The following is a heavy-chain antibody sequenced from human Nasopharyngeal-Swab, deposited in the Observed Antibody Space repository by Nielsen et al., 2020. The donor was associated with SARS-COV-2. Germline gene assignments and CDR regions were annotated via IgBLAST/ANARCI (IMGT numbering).Heavy chain of an antibody. Sequence: LKISCAASGFTFDDYAMHWVRQAPGKGLEWVSGISWNSGSIGYADSVKGRFTISRDNAKNSLYLQMSSLRAEDTALYYCAKESVYGDYVHGAFDIWGQGTMVTVSS. CDR3: AKESVYGDYVHGAFDI. D-gene: IGHD4-17*01. CDR2: ISWNSGSI. V-gene: IGHV3-9*01. J-gene: IGHJ3*02. CDR1: GFTFDDYA.